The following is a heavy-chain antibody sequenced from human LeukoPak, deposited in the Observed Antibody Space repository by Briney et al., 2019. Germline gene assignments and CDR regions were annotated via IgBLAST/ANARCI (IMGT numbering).Heavy chain of an antibody. V-gene: IGHV3-23*01. Sequence: PGGSLRLSCTASRFTFSNYAMTWVRQAPGKGLEWVSSIGGGGDVTFYADSVKGRFRISRDDSKNTLYLQMNSLRVEDAGVYYCANWGGTETIGTIWYGPLDYWGQGAQVSVSS. CDR2: IGGGGDVT. D-gene: IGHD2-2*01. CDR1: RFTFSNYA. CDR3: ANWGGTETIGTIWYGPLDY. J-gene: IGHJ4*02.